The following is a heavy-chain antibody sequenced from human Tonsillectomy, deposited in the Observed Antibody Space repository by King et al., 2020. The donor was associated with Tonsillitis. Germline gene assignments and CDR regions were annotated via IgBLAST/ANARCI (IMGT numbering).Heavy chain of an antibody. CDR3: AKVALITMVRDLRPSYGMDV. CDR1: GFTSNTYA. CDR2: ISGSGGGT. V-gene: IGHV3-23*04. J-gene: IGHJ6*02. Sequence: DVQLVESGGGLVQPGGSLRLSCAASGFTSNTYAMSWVRQAPGKGLEWVSAISGSGGGTYYADSVKGRFTISRDSSKNTLYLQMNSLRAEDTAVYYCAKVALITMVRDLRPSYGMDVWGQGTTVTVSS. D-gene: IGHD3-10*01.